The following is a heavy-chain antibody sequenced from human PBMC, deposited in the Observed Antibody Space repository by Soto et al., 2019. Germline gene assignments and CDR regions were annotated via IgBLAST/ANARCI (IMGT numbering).Heavy chain of an antibody. J-gene: IGHJ4*02. V-gene: IGHV1-18*01. Sequence: GASVKVSCKASGGTFSSYGITWVRQAPGQGLEWMGWISTYDGNTNYAQNFQGRVSMARDTSTSTAYMELRSLRSDDTAVFYCARDRGRSCIGGTCPFDYWGQGTLVTVSS. CDR3: ARDRGRSCIGGTCPFDY. D-gene: IGHD2-15*01. CDR1: GGTFSSYG. CDR2: ISTYDGNT.